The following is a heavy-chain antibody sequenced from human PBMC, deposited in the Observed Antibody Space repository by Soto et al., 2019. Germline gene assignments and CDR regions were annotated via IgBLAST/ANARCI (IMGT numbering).Heavy chain of an antibody. CDR2: IYYSGST. CDR1: GGSISSSSYY. J-gene: IGHJ6*02. Sequence: SETLSLTCTVSGGSISSSSYYWGWVRQPPGKGLEWIGSIYYSGSTYYNPSLKSRVTISVDTSKNQFSLKLSSVTAADTAVYYCATRIRYYYYGMDVWGQGTTVTVSS. CDR3: ATRIRYYYYGMDV. V-gene: IGHV4-39*01.